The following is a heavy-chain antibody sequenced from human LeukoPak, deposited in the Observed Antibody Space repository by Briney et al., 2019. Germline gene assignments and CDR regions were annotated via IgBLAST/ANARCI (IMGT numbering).Heavy chain of an antibody. Sequence: SETLSLTCTVSGGSISSYYWSWVRQPPGKGLEWIGYISYGGATSYNPSLKRRVTISVDSPKNRFSLRLSSLTAADTALYYCARHGGTLDYFDYWGPGSLVTVSS. D-gene: IGHD1-26*01. CDR1: GGSISSYY. CDR3: ARHGGTLDYFDY. V-gene: IGHV4-59*08. J-gene: IGHJ4*02. CDR2: ISYGGAT.